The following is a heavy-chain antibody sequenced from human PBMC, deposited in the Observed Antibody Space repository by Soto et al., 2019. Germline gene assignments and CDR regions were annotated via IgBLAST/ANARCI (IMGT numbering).Heavy chain of an antibody. CDR3: ARADFTIFGAGYYGMDV. Sequence: QVQLQESGPGLVKPSETLSLTCAVSGGSVSSGSYYWSWIRQPPGKGLEWIGYIDYTGSTNHNPPPQSRVTISVDTSKNQFSLKVSSVTAADTAVYYCARADFTIFGAGYYGMDVWGPGTRVTVSS. D-gene: IGHD3-3*01. J-gene: IGHJ6*02. V-gene: IGHV4-61*01. CDR2: IDYTGST. CDR1: GGSVSSGSYY.